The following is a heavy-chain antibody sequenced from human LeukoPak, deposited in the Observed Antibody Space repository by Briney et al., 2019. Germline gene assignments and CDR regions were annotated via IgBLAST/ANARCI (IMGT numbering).Heavy chain of an antibody. CDR3: ARDSLSPIAGSLDY. CDR2: IKHDGSEK. J-gene: IGHJ4*02. V-gene: IGHV3-7*01. CDR1: GFTFSSDW. Sequence: GGSLRLSCAASGFTFSSDWMSWVRQAPGKGLEWVANIKHDGSEKYYVDSVKGRFTISRDNAKNSLYLQLNSLRAEDSAVYYCARDSLSPIAGSLDYWGQGTLVTVSS. D-gene: IGHD3-10*01.